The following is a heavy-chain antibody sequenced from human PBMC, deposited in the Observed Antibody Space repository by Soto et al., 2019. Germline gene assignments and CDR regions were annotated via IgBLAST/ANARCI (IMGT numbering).Heavy chain of an antibody. Sequence: QVQLVESGGGVVQPGRSLRLSCAASGFTFSSYGMHWVRQAPGKGLEWVAVIWYDGSNKYYADSVKGRFTISRDNSKNTLYLQMNSLKAEDTAVYYCARDKGRLHFGAYGMDVWGQGTTVTVSS. J-gene: IGHJ6*02. V-gene: IGHV3-33*01. CDR3: ARDKGRLHFGAYGMDV. CDR1: GFTFSSYG. CDR2: IWYDGSNK. D-gene: IGHD3-10*01.